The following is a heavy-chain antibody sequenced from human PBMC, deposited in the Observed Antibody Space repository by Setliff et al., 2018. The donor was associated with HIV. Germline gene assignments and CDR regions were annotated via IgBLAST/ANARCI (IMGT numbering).Heavy chain of an antibody. Sequence: KTSETLSLTCSVSGGSITNYYWSWIRQPAGKGLEWIGHIYTSGSTNYNPSLKSRVTISVDTSKNQFSLKLSSVTAADTAVYYCAAATTLLSPRAWGQGTLVTVSS. CDR1: GGSITNYY. CDR3: AAATTLLSPRA. J-gene: IGHJ5*02. V-gene: IGHV4-4*07. D-gene: IGHD2-15*01. CDR2: IYTSGST.